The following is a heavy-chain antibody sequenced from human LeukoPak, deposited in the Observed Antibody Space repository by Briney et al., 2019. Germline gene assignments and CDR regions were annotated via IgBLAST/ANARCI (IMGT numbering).Heavy chain of an antibody. Sequence: PSETLSLTCAVSGGSISSYYWSWVRQPPGKGLEWIGYIYYSGSTNYNPSLKSRVTISVDTSENQFSLTLSSVTAADTAVYYCARHSSGYNPYYGMDVWGQGTTVTVSS. CDR2: IYYSGST. V-gene: IGHV4-59*08. J-gene: IGHJ6*02. CDR3: ARHSSGYNPYYGMDV. CDR1: GGSISSYY. D-gene: IGHD3-22*01.